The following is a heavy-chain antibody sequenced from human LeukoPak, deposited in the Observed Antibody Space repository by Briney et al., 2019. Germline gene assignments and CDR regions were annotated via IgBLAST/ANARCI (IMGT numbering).Heavy chain of an antibody. CDR1: GGSFSGYY. D-gene: IGHD1-26*01. CDR2: INHSAST. V-gene: IGHV4-34*01. CDR3: ARWEGGSYYDFDY. Sequence: SEALSLTCALSGGSFSGYYWSWIRHPPGERLEWSGEINHSASTNYNPSLKSRVTISVDTSKNQFSLKLSSVTAADTAVYYCARWEGGSYYDFDYWGQGTLVTVSS. J-gene: IGHJ4*02.